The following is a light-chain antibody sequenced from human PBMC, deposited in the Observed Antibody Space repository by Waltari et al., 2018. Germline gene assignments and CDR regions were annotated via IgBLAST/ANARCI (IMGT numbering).Light chain of an antibody. CDR1: QSVNANR. CDR2: GGS. CDR3: QQYGTSTGT. V-gene: IGKV3-20*01. Sequence: IVLTQPPGTLSLSRGDRVTPSCRASQSVNANRVAWYHQRPGRTPTLLIHGGSSRAIGIPDRFSGSGSGTDFTLTISRLEPEDSGIYYCQQYGTSTGTFGQGTKVEIK. J-gene: IGKJ1*01.